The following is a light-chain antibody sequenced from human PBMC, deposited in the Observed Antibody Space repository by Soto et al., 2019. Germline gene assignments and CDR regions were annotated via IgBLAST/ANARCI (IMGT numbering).Light chain of an antibody. CDR1: QSVSSY. V-gene: IGKV3-11*01. CDR3: QQRSNWPPIT. Sequence: EILLTQSPATLSLSPGERATLSCRASQSVSSYLAWYQQKPGQAPRLLIYDASNRATGIPARFSGSGPGTDFALTISSLEPEDFAVYYCQQRSNWPPITFGQGTRLEIK. CDR2: DAS. J-gene: IGKJ5*01.